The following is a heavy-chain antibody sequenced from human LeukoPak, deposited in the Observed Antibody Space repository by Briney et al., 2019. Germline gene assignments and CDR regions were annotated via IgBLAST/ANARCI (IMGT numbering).Heavy chain of an antibody. Sequence: SETLSLTCTVSGVSISRYSWSWIQQPPGKGLEWIGYTYISGTINYNPSLKSRVTISRDTSKNQFSLKLNSVTAADTAVYYCARHGVPLSDRRPFDYWGQGTLVTVSS. J-gene: IGHJ4*02. V-gene: IGHV4-4*09. CDR1: GVSISRYS. CDR2: TYISGTI. D-gene: IGHD1-14*01. CDR3: ARHGVPLSDRRPFDY.